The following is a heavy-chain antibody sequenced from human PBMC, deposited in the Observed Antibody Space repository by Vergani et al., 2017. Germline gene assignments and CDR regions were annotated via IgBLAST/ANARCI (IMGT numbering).Heavy chain of an antibody. V-gene: IGHV3-30*02. J-gene: IGHJ6*02. CDR2: IRYNGSNK. CDR3: AKNLAAGGYNYYDGMDV. Sequence: QVQLVESGGGVVQPGGSLRLSCAASGFTFSSYGMHWVRQAPGKGLEWVAFIRYNGSNKYYADSVKGRFTISRDNSKNTRYLQMNSLRAEATAVYFCAKNLAAGGYNYYDGMDVWGQGTTVTVSS. CDR1: GFTFSSYG. D-gene: IGHD6-13*01.